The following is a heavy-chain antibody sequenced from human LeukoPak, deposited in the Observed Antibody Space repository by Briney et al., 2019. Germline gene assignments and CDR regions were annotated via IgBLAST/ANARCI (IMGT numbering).Heavy chain of an antibody. Sequence: PSETLSLTCSVSGGSISSSTYYWGWIRQPPGKGLMWIGSIYYSGSVNYNPSLKTRVTISADTSKNQLSLKLTSVTAADTALYYCARQGSGGRALDIWGQGTMVTVSS. J-gene: IGHJ3*02. CDR3: ARQGSGGRALDI. CDR1: GGSISSSTYY. CDR2: IYYSGSV. V-gene: IGHV4-39*01.